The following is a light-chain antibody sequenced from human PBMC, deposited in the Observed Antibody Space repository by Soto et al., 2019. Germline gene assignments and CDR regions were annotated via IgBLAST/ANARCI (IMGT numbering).Light chain of an antibody. CDR1: QSVSSN. CDR2: GAS. V-gene: IGKV3-15*01. CDR3: QQYNNLPPFP. Sequence: EIVMTQSPATLSVSPGERATLSCRASQSVSSNLDWYQQKPGQAPRLLIYGASTRATGIPASFSGSGSRTEFTLTISSLQSEDFAVYDCQQYNNLPPFPFGTGTKWISN. J-gene: IGKJ3*01.